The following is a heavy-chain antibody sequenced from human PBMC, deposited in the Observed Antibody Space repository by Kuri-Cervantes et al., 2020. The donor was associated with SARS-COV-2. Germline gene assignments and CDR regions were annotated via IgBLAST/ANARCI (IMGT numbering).Heavy chain of an antibody. CDR1: GFTFSSYW. CDR2: IKQDGSEK. J-gene: IGHJ6*02. Sequence: GESLKISCAASGFTFSSYWMSWVRQAPGKGLEWVANIKQDGSEKYYVDSVKGRFTISRDNAKNSLYLQMNSLRAEDTAVYYCARDQTVVPAYYYSMDVWGQGTTVTVSS. V-gene: IGHV3-7*03. D-gene: IGHD2-2*01. CDR3: ARDQTVVPAYYYSMDV.